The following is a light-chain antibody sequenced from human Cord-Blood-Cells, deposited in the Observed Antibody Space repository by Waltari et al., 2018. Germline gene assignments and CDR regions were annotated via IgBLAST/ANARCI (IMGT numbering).Light chain of an antibody. V-gene: IGLV1-36*01. CDR2: YDD. CDR3: VAWDDSLNGYV. CDR1: SSNFGNNP. Sequence: SLLTPPPSVSEAPSPRVTSSCSGSSSNFGNNPGNSYQQPPGKAPTPLIYYDDLLPSGVSDRFSGSKSGTSASLASSGLQSEDEADYYCVAWDDSLNGYVFGTGTKVTVL. J-gene: IGLJ1*01.